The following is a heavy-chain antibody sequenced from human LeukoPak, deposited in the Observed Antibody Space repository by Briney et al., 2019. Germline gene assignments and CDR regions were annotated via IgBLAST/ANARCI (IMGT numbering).Heavy chain of an antibody. J-gene: IGHJ4*01. CDR1: GFTFSSYW. CDR3: ARDLYYYDSERESDY. V-gene: IGHV3-7*01. Sequence: PGGSLRHSCAASGFTFSSYWMSWVRQAPGKGLEWVANIKQDGSEKYYVDSVKGRFTISRDNAKNSLYLQMNSLRAEDTAVYYCARDLYYYDSERESDYWGQGTLVTVSS. CDR2: IKQDGSEK. D-gene: IGHD3-22*01.